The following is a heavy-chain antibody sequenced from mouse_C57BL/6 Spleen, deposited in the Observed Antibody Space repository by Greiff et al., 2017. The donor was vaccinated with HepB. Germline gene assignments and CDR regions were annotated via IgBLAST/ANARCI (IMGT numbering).Heavy chain of an antibody. CDR1: GYTFTDYE. J-gene: IGHJ4*01. CDR3: TREARYYYGGAMDY. V-gene: IGHV1-15*01. D-gene: IGHD1-1*01. CDR2: IDPETGGT. Sequence: QVQLQQSGAELVRPGASVTLSCKASGYTFTDYEMHWVKQTPVHGLEWIGAIDPETGGTAYNQKFKGKAILTADKSSSTAYRELRSLTSEESAVYYCTREARYYYGGAMDYWGQGTSVTVSS.